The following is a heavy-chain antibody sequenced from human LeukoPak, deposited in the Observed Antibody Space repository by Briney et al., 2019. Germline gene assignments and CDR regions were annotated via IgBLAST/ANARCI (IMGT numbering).Heavy chain of an antibody. D-gene: IGHD1-1*01. CDR3: ARTPRNAFIDY. CDR2: IYYSGST. V-gene: IGHV4-59*01. CDR1: GGSISSYY. Sequence: SETLSLTCTVSGGSISSYYWSRIRQPPGKGLEWIGYIYYSGSTNYNPSLKSRVTISVDTSKNQFSLKLSSVTAADTAVYYCARTPRNAFIDYWGQGTLVTVSS. J-gene: IGHJ4*02.